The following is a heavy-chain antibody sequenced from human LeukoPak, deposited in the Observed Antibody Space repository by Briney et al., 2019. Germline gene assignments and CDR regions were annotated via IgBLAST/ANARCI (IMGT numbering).Heavy chain of an antibody. CDR2: IYYSGST. J-gene: IGHJ4*02. CDR3: AGPLLTYYSDSSAYS. D-gene: IGHD3-22*01. CDR1: GGSISSSNYY. Sequence: SETLSLTCSVSGGSISSSNYYWGWIRQPPGKGLEWIGIIYYSGSTSYNPSLKSRVTISIDTSKNQFSLKLTSVTTADTAVYYCAGPLLTYYSDSSAYSWGQGTLVTVSS. V-gene: IGHV4-39*01.